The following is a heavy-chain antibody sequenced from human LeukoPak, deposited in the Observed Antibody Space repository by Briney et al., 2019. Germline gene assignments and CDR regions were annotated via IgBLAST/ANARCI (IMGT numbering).Heavy chain of an antibody. Sequence: GGSLRLSCAGPGFSFSNYALHWVRQAPGKGLEWMAVISYDGMNKNHADSVRGRFTISRDNSKNTLFLQMNSLRAEDTAVYYCAKEYYYGSGSYYPLFDYWGQGTLVTVSS. V-gene: IGHV3-30*04. D-gene: IGHD3-10*01. CDR3: AKEYYYGSGSYYPLFDY. J-gene: IGHJ4*02. CDR1: GFSFSNYA. CDR2: ISYDGMNK.